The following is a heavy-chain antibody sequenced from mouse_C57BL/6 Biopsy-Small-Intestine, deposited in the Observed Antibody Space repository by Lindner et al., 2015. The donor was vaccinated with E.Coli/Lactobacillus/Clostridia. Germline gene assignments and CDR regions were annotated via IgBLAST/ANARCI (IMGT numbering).Heavy chain of an antibody. D-gene: IGHD2-2*01. CDR2: INPNNGGT. J-gene: IGHJ2*01. CDR3: AAYGYDFDY. Sequence: VQLQESGPELVKPGASVKMSCKASGYTFTDYNMHWVKQSHGKSLEWIGYINPNNGGTTYNQKFKGKATLTVNKSSNTAYMELRSLTSEDSAVYYCAAYGYDFDYWGQGTTLTVSS. CDR1: GYTFTDYN. V-gene: IGHV1-22*01.